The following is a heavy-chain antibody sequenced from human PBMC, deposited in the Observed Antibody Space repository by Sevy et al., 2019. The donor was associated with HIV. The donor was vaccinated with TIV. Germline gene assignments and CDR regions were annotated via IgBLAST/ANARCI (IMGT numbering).Heavy chain of an antibody. CDR1: GFNFNNTW. CDR2: VKSEVDGGTR. J-gene: IGHJ4*02. CDR3: TTGGGSITVAGTPFDY. V-gene: IGHV3-15*01. D-gene: IGHD6-19*01. Sequence: GGSLRLSCATSGFNFNNTWMSWVRQAPGKGLEWVGRVKSEVDGGTRDYAALVRGRFTMSRDDSRSTLYLQMDTLTSEDTAVYYCTTGGGSITVAGTPFDYWGQGTQVTVSS.